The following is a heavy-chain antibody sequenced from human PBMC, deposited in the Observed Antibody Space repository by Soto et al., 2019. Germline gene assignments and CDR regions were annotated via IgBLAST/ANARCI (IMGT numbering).Heavy chain of an antibody. Sequence: ASVKVSCKASGGTFSSYAISWVRQAPGQGLEWMGGIIPIFGTANYAQKFQGRVTITADESTSTAYMELSSLRSEDTAVYYCARAARSNLLHEAHHNHWFDPWGQGTLVTVPS. J-gene: IGHJ5*02. V-gene: IGHV1-69*13. CDR3: ARAARSNLLHEAHHNHWFDP. CDR2: IIPIFGTA. CDR1: GGTFSSYA. D-gene: IGHD1-1*01.